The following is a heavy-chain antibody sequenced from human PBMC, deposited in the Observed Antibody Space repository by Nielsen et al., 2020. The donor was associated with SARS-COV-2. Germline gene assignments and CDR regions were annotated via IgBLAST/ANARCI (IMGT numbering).Heavy chain of an antibody. CDR3: AKERDGYNFLVYYYYGMDV. V-gene: IGHV3-30*18. D-gene: IGHD5-24*01. Sequence: GESLKISCVASGFTFSSYAMSWVRQAPGKGLEWVAVISYDGSNKYYADSVKGRFTISRDNSKNTLYLQMNSLRAEDTAVYYCAKERDGYNFLVYYYYGMDVWGQGTTVTVSS. CDR2: ISYDGSNK. CDR1: GFTFSSYA. J-gene: IGHJ6*02.